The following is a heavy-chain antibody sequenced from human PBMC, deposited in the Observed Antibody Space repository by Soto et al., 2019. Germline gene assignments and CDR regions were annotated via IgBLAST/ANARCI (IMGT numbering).Heavy chain of an antibody. D-gene: IGHD2-21*02. J-gene: IGHJ5*02. CDR1: GYTFTSYG. V-gene: IGHV1-18*01. CDR3: AREVGGDGLHWFDP. Sequence: GASVKVSCKASGYTFTSYGISWVRQAPGQGLEWMGWISAYNGNTNYAQKLQGRVTMTTDTSTSTAYMELRGLRSDDTAVYYCAREVGGDGLHWFDPWGQGTLVTVSS. CDR2: ISAYNGNT.